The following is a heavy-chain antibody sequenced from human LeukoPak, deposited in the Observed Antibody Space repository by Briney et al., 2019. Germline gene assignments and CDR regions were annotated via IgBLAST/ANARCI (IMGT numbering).Heavy chain of an antibody. Sequence: SETLPLTCTVSGGSISSSSYYWGRIRQPPGKGLEWIGSIYYSGSTYYNPSLKSRVTISVDTSKNQFSLKLSSVTAADTAVYYCARRSMVRGVILFDYWGQGTLVTVSS. V-gene: IGHV4-39*01. CDR3: ARRSMVRGVILFDY. CDR1: GGSISSSSYY. CDR2: IYYSGST. J-gene: IGHJ4*02. D-gene: IGHD3-10*01.